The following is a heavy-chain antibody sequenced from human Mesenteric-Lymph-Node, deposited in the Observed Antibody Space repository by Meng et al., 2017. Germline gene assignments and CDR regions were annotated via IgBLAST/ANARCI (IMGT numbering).Heavy chain of an antibody. V-gene: IGHV3-53*01. CDR2: IYSDCRT. CDR3: AKTAVAGIWSSFDY. J-gene: IGHJ4*02. D-gene: IGHD6-19*01. CDR1: GFTVSTNY. Sequence: GESLKISCAASGFTVSTNYMTWVRQAPGKGLEWVSVIYSDCRTYYGDSVKGRFTISRDNSENTLYLQMNSLRAEDTALYYCAKTAVAGIWSSFDYWGQGALVTVSS.